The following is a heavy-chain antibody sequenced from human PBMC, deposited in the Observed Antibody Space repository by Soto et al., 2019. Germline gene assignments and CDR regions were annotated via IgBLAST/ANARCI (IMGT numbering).Heavy chain of an antibody. D-gene: IGHD5-12*01. Sequence: GESLKISCKGSGYSFTSYWISWVRQMPGKGLEWMGRIDPSDSCTNYSPSFQGHVTISADKSISTAYLQWSSLKASDTAMYYCARLIVDPAGDGYNYPNYYYYGMDVWGQGTTVTVSS. V-gene: IGHV5-10-1*01. J-gene: IGHJ6*02. CDR3: ARLIVDPAGDGYNYPNYYYYGMDV. CDR2: IDPSDSCT. CDR1: GYSFTSYW.